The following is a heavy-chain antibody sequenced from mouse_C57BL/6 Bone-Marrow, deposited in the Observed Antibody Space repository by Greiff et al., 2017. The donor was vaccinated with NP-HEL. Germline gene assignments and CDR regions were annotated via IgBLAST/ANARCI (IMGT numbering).Heavy chain of an antibody. J-gene: IGHJ1*03. Sequence: VQLQQPGAELVRPGTSVKLSCKASGYTFTSYWLHWVQQRPGQGLEWIGVIDPSDSYTNYNQKFKGKATLTVDTSSSTAYMQLSSLTSEDSAVYYCARGYSGPPWYFDVWGTGTTVTVSS. CDR2: IDPSDSYT. V-gene: IGHV1-59*01. D-gene: IGHD1-2*01. CDR1: GYTFTSYW. CDR3: ARGYSGPPWYFDV.